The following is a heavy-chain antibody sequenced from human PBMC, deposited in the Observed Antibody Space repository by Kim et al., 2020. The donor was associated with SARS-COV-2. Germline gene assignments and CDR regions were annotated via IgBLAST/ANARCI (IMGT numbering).Heavy chain of an antibody. J-gene: IGHJ4*02. Sequence: GGSLRLSCAASGFTFSNYVMTWVRQAPEKGLEWVSTISQDARRTYYADSVRGRFTVSRDNSKSTLFLQLTSLRAEDTAVYFCKKYVDGTDRTFDYWGQGTLVTVSS. CDR1: GFTFSNYV. CDR2: ISQDARRT. D-gene: IGHD3-10*02. CDR3: KKYVDGTDRTFDY. V-gene: IGHV3-23*01.